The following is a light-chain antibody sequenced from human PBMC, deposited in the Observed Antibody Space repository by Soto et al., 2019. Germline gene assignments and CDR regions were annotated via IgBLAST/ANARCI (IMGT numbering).Light chain of an antibody. V-gene: IGKV1-5*01. CDR1: QGLSSR. CDR3: QQYNSYSPWT. J-gene: IGKJ1*01. Sequence: DIHMTQSPSTLSASVGDRVTITCRASQGLSSRLAWYQQKPGKAPELLIYDASSLKSGVPSRFSGSESGTEFTLTISSLQPDDFATYYCQQYNSYSPWTFGQGTKVDIK. CDR2: DAS.